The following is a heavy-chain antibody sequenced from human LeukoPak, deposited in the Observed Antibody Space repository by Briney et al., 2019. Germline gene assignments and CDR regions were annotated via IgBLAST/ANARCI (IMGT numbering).Heavy chain of an antibody. D-gene: IGHD3-10*01. CDR1: GFTFNSNG. J-gene: IGHJ4*02. CDR3: AKDDAWLRFGE. V-gene: IGHV3-30*18. Sequence: GGSLRLSCAASGFTFNSNGVHWVRQAPGKGLEWVALLSNDGGRGWYADAVKGRFTISRDNSKNMLYLEVISLTADDTAVYYCAKDDAWLRFGEWSQGTLVTVSS. CDR2: LSNDGGRG.